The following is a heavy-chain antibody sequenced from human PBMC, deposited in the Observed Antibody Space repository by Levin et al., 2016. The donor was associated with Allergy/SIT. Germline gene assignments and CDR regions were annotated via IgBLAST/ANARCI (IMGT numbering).Heavy chain of an antibody. CDR1: GYTFTSYG. CDR2: ISAYNGNT. V-gene: IGHV1-18*01. D-gene: IGHD3-3*01. J-gene: IGHJ6*02. CDR3: ARDVVGDRFLEWLLSSYYYGMDV. Sequence: ASVKVSCKASGYTFTSYGISWVRQAPGQGLEWMGWISAYNGNTNYAQKLQGRVTMTTDTSTSTAYMELRSLRSDDTAVYYCARDVVGDRFLEWLLSSYYYGMDVWGQGTTVTVSS.